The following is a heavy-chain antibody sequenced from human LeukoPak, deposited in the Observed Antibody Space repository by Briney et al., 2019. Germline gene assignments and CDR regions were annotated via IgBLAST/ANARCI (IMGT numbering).Heavy chain of an antibody. CDR1: GFTFSSYW. V-gene: IGHV3-7*03. CDR3: ARDTRGGHFDY. J-gene: IGHJ4*02. CDR2: IKEDGSEK. Sequence: GGSLRLSCVAPGFTFSSYWMSWVRQAPGKGLEWVANIKEDGSEKDYLDSVKGRFTISRDNAKNSVYLQISSLRADDTAVYYCARDTRGGHFDYWGQGTLVTVSS. D-gene: IGHD6-25*01.